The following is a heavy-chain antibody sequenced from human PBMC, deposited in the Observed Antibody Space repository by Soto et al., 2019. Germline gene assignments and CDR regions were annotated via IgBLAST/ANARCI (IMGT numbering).Heavy chain of an antibody. CDR1: GGTFGSDA. Sequence: ASVKVSCKASGGTFGSDAITWVRQAPGQGLEWVGRIIPIFGTTNYAQNLQGRVTISADKSTLTSYMELHSLTSDDTALYYCARDRTDSGYYTNWLDPWGQGTQVTVS. V-gene: IGHV1-69*06. CDR3: ARDRTDSGYYTNWLDP. D-gene: IGHD3-22*01. CDR2: IIPIFGTT. J-gene: IGHJ5*02.